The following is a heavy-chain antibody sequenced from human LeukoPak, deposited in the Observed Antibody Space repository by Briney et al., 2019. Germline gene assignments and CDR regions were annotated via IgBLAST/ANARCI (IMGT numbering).Heavy chain of an antibody. CDR3: AREHYDLWSGYSEAYFDY. CDR1: GFTFSSYG. V-gene: IGHV3-48*04. CDR2: ISGSGSTI. J-gene: IGHJ4*02. Sequence: PGGSLRLSCAASGFTFSSYGMSWVRQAPGKVLEWVSAISGSGSTIYYADSVKGRFTISRDNAKNSLYLQMNSLRAEDTAVYYCAREHYDLWSGYSEAYFDYWGQGTLVTVSS. D-gene: IGHD3-3*01.